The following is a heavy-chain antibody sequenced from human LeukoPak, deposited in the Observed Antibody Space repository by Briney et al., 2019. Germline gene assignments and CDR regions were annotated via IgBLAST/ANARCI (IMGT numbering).Heavy chain of an antibody. CDR3: ARGPAGPVPYYYYMDV. CDR2: IYTSGST. V-gene: IGHV4-61*02. D-gene: IGHD6-13*01. CDR1: GGSISSGSYY. Sequence: TSQTLSLTCTVSGGSISSGSYYWSWIRQPAGKGLEWIGRIYTSGSTNYNPSLKSRVTMSVDTSRNQFSLKLSSVTAADTAVYYCARGPAGPVPYYYYMDVWGKGTTVTVSS. J-gene: IGHJ6*03.